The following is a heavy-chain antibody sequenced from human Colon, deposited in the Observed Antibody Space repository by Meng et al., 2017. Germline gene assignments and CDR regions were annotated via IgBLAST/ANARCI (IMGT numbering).Heavy chain of an antibody. CDR2: TYYRSKWYN. CDR1: GDSVSSSRAA. D-gene: IGHD3-10*01. Sequence: QGQLQQSGPGLVKPSLTLSLTCGISGDSVSSSRAAWNWIRQSPSRGLEWLGRTYYRSKWYNDYAVSVKSRITINPDTSKNQFSLHLNSVTPEDTAVYYCTTWYGEYWGQGTLVTVSS. CDR3: TTWYGEY. J-gene: IGHJ4*02. V-gene: IGHV6-1*01.